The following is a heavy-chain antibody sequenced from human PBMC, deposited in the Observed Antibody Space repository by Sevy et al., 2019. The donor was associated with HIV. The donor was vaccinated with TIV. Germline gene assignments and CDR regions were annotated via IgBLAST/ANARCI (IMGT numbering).Heavy chain of an antibody. Sequence: GGSLRLSCAASGFTFKNAWMNWVRQAPGKGLEWVGRIRSETDGGTTDYSTPVKGRFTISRDDSKNTLYLQMSTLKTEDTAVYFCTTGVAPSGTSDPEFDYWGQGTLVTVSS. CDR1: GFTFKNAW. J-gene: IGHJ4*02. CDR2: IRSETDGGTT. CDR3: TTGVAPSGTSDPEFDY. V-gene: IGHV3-15*07. D-gene: IGHD1-26*01.